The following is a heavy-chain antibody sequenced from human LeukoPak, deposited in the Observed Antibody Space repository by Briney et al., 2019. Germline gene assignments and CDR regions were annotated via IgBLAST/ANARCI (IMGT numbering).Heavy chain of an antibody. Sequence: GGSLRLSRAASGFTFSNYDMHWVRQAAGKGLEWVSGIGTAGDTYYPGSVKGRFTISRENAKNSLYLHMNSLSAGDTAVYYCASSPAYSSSWYAIDNWGQGTLVTVSS. D-gene: IGHD6-13*01. V-gene: IGHV3-13*01. CDR2: IGTAGDT. CDR3: ASSPAYSSSWYAIDN. J-gene: IGHJ4*02. CDR1: GFTFSNYD.